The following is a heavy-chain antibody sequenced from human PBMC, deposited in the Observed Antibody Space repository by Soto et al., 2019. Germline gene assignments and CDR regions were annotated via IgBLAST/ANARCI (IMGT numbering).Heavy chain of an antibody. CDR2: INQDGSEK. CDR3: ARDRGWNIVVIPACFDL. Sequence: EVQLVESGGGLVQPGGSLRLSCAASGVSFSAFWMSWVRQIPGKGLEWVANINQDGSEKQSVDSVKGRFTISRDNAKNSLFLQMNSLRAEDSAVYYCARDRGWNIVVIPACFDLWGRGALVSVSS. D-gene: IGHD2-15*01. J-gene: IGHJ5*02. CDR1: GVSFSAFW. V-gene: IGHV3-7*01.